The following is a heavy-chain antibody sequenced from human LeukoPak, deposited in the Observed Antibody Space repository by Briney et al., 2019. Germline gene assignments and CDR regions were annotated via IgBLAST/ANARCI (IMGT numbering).Heavy chain of an antibody. V-gene: IGHV4-59*08. Sequence: SETLSLTCTVYGGTISNYYWSWIRQSPGKGLGWIGYIYYSWSTNYNPSLKSRVTISVDTSKNQFSLKLSSVTAADTAVYYCARHVWLQPFDYWGQGTLVTVSS. CDR3: ARHVWLQPFDY. D-gene: IGHD3-9*01. CDR2: IYYSWST. CDR1: GGTISNYY. J-gene: IGHJ4*02.